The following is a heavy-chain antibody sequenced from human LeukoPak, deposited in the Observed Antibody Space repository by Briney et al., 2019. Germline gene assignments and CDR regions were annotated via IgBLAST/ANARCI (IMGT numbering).Heavy chain of an antibody. CDR2: IFSSGST. J-gene: IGHJ2*01. V-gene: IGHV4-59*01. CDR1: GDLFSNYK. CDR3: ARLVSVYWYFDL. Sequence: PSETLSLTCIVSGDLFSNYKWTWIRQSPGKGLDWVGHIFSSGSTNYNPSFKDRVTISIDTSRSQFSLKLTSVTAADTAVYYCARLVSVYWYFDLWGRGTLVTVSS. D-gene: IGHD6-19*01.